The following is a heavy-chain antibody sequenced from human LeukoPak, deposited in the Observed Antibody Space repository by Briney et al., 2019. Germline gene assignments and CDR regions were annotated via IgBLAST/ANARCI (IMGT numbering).Heavy chain of an antibody. CDR3: AKDWGSSGWYNYFDP. V-gene: IGHV3-7*01. J-gene: IGHJ5*02. Sequence: GGSLRLSCAASGFTFSSYWMNWARQAPGKGLEWVASINHNGNVNYYVDSVKGRFTISRDNSKNTLYLQMDSLRTEDTAVYYCAKDWGSSGWYNYFDPWGQGTLVTVSS. D-gene: IGHD6-19*01. CDR1: GFTFSSYW. CDR2: INHNGNVN.